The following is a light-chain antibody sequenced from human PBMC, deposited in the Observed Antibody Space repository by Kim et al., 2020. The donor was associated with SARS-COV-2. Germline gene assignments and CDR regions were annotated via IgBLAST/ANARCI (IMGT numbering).Light chain of an antibody. CDR1: SGHSSYA. Sequence: QPVLTQSPSASASLGASVKLTCTLSSGHSSYAIAWHQQQSEKGPRYLMKLNSDGSHNKGGGIPDRFSGSSSGAERYLTISSLQSEDEADYYCQTWGTGIVVFGGGTQLTVL. CDR2: LNSDGSH. V-gene: IGLV4-69*01. J-gene: IGLJ2*01. CDR3: QTWGTGIVV.